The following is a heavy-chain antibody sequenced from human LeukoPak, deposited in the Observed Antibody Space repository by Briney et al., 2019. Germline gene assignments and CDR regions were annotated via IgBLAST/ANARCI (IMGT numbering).Heavy chain of an antibody. Sequence: KPGGSLRLSCAASGFTFSSYSMNWVRQAPGKGLEWVSSISSSSSNIYYADSVKGRFTISRDNAKNSLYLQMNSLRAEDTAVYYCAREAVVVVAAYDYWGQGTLVTVSS. D-gene: IGHD2-15*01. J-gene: IGHJ4*02. CDR1: GFTFSSYS. V-gene: IGHV3-21*01. CDR2: ISSSSSNI. CDR3: AREAVVVVAAYDY.